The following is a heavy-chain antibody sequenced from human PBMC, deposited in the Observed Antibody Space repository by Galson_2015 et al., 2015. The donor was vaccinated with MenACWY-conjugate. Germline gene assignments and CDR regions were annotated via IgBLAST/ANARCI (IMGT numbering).Heavy chain of an antibody. Sequence: SVKVSCKASGYTFTGYFIHWVRQAPGQGLEWMGWINPNSGATNYARKFQGWVTMARDTSISTAYMELSSLRSNDTAVYYCARISRTAAAVGAFEVWGQGTMLIVSS. CDR1: GYTFTGYF. J-gene: IGHJ3*01. V-gene: IGHV1-2*04. D-gene: IGHD6-13*01. CDR2: INPNSGAT. CDR3: ARISRTAAAVGAFEV.